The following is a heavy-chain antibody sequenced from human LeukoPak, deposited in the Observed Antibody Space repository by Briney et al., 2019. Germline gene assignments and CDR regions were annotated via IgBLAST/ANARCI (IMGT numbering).Heavy chain of an antibody. CDR1: GGSISSGSYY. D-gene: IGHD3-22*01. J-gene: IGHJ4*02. Sequence: SETLSLTCTVSGGSISSGSYYWSWIRQPAGKGLEWIGRIQASGSTNYNPSLKSRVTISVDTSKNQFSLKLSSVTAADTAVYYCARGRGTMIIWGQGTLVTVSS. CDR3: ARGRGTMII. V-gene: IGHV4-61*02. CDR2: IQASGST.